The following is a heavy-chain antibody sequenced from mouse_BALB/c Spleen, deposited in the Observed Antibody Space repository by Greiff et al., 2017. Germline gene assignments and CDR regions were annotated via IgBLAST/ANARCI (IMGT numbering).Heavy chain of an antibody. CDR2: ISSGGSYT. D-gene: IGHD4-1*02. CDR3: ARHGNWEYYFDY. Sequence: EVKLVESGGGLVKPGGSLKLSCAASGFTFSSYAMSWVRQTPEKRLEWVATISSGGSYTYYPDSVKGRFTISRDNAKNTLYLQMSSLRSEDTAMYYCARHGNWEYYFDYWGQGTTLTVSS. V-gene: IGHV5-9-3*01. J-gene: IGHJ2*01. CDR1: GFTFSSYA.